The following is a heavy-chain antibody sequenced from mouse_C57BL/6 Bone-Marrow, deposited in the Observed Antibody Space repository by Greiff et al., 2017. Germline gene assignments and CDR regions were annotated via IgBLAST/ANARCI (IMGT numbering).Heavy chain of an antibody. CDR3: ARSYYGSIAFAY. V-gene: IGHV1-80*01. CDR1: GYAFSSYW. Sequence: QVHVKQSGAELVKPGASVKISCKASGYAFSSYWMNWVKQRPGKGLEWIGQIYPGDGDTNYNGKFKGKATLTADKSSSTAYMQLSSLTSEDSAVYFCARSYYGSIAFAYWGQGTLVTVSA. J-gene: IGHJ3*01. CDR2: IYPGDGDT. D-gene: IGHD1-1*01.